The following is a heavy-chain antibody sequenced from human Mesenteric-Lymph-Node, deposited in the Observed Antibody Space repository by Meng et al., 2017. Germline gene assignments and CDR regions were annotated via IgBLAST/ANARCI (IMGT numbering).Heavy chain of an antibody. CDR2: INTDGSAK. CDR3: TRVSLRSLSDY. D-gene: IGHD1-26*01. J-gene: IGHJ4*02. CDR1: GFTFSSYS. Sequence: GGSLRLSCAASGFTFSSYSMNWVRQAPGKGLEWVANINTDGSAKYYVDSVKGRFTISRDNAKNSLSLQMNSLRVEDTAVYYCTRVSLRSLSDYWGQGSLVTVSS. V-gene: IGHV3-7*01.